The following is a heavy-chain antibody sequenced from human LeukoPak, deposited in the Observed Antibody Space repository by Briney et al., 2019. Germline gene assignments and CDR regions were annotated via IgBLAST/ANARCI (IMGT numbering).Heavy chain of an antibody. J-gene: IGHJ6*02. Sequence: ASVTVSCKVSGYTLTELSMHWVRQAPGKGLEWMGGFDPEDGETIYAQKFQGRVTMTEDTSTDTAYMELSSLRSEDTAVYYCATGRGYSFQYYYYYYGMDVWGQGTTVTVSS. D-gene: IGHD5-18*01. V-gene: IGHV1-24*01. CDR2: FDPEDGET. CDR3: ATGRGYSFQYYYYYYGMDV. CDR1: GYTLTELS.